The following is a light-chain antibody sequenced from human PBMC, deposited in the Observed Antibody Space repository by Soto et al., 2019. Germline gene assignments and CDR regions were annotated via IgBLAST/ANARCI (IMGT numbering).Light chain of an antibody. CDR1: SSDVGSYNL. V-gene: IGLV2-23*01. CDR3: CSYAGSSTLL. Sequence: QPVLTQPASVSGSPGQSITISCTGTSSDVGSYNLVSWYQQHPGKAPKLMIYEGSKRPSGVSNRFSGSKSGNTASLTISGLQAEDEADYYCCSYAGSSTLLFGTGTKVTVL. CDR2: EGS. J-gene: IGLJ1*01.